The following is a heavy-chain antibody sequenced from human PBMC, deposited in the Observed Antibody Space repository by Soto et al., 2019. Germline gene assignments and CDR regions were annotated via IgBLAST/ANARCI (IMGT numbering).Heavy chain of an antibody. D-gene: IGHD6-13*01. Sequence: QVQLVQSGAEVKKPGSSVKFSCKASGGTFRSYAISWVRQAPGQGLEWLGRIIPIFNTTNYAQKFQGRVTVTADESTSTAYMELSSLRSADTAVSYCAREVGRTWYGRVDPWGQGTLVPVSS. CDR2: IIPIFNTT. V-gene: IGHV1-69*15. J-gene: IGHJ5*02. CDR3: AREVGRTWYGRVDP. CDR1: GGTFRSYA.